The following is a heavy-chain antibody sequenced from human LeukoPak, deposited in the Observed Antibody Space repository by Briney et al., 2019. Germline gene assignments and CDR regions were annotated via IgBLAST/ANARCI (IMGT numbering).Heavy chain of an antibody. Sequence: ASVKVSCKASGYTFTSYGISWVRQAPGQGLEWMGWISAYNGNTNYAQKLQGRVTMTTDTSTSTAYMELRSLRSDDTAVYYCARDPATGIAADGTHGMDVWGQGTTVTVSS. CDR1: GYTFTSYG. CDR2: ISAYNGNT. CDR3: ARDPATGIAADGTHGMDV. V-gene: IGHV1-18*01. J-gene: IGHJ6*02. D-gene: IGHD6-13*01.